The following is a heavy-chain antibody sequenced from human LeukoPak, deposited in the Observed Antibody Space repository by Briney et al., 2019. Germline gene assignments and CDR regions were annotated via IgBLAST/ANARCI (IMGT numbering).Heavy chain of an antibody. D-gene: IGHD7-27*01. J-gene: IGHJ4*02. CDR2: IYYSGIT. Sequence: SETLSHTCTVSGGSISSSSYYWGWVRQPPGKGLEWIGSIYYSGITYYNPALKIRVTISVDTSKNQFSLHRSSVASAGSVVDYCATASSPPPGVDYWGQGTLVTVSS. V-gene: IGHV4-39*07. CDR1: GGSISSSSYY. CDR3: ATASSPPPGVDY.